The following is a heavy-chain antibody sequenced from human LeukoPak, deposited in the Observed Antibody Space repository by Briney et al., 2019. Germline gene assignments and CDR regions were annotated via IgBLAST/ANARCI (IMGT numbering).Heavy chain of an antibody. CDR2: IIPIFGTA. CDR3: ARVFYDILTGYYNWFDP. Sequence: SVKVSCKASGGTFSSYAISWVRQAPGQGLEWMGGIIPIFGTANYAQKFQGRVTITADESTSTAYMELSGLRSEDTAVYYCARVFYDILTGYYNWFDPWGQGTLVTVSS. J-gene: IGHJ5*02. CDR1: GGTFSSYA. V-gene: IGHV1-69*01. D-gene: IGHD3-9*01.